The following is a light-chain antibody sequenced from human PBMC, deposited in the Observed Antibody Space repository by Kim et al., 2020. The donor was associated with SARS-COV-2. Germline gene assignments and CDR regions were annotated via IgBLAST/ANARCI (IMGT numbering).Light chain of an antibody. Sequence: ASTGDRLTITCRASQGIISYLAWYQQKPGKAPNLLIYAASTLQSGVPSSFSGSGSGTDFTLTISCLQSEDFASYYCQQYYSYPRTFGQGTKVDIK. J-gene: IGKJ1*01. CDR1: QGIISY. CDR3: QQYYSYPRT. V-gene: IGKV1-8*01. CDR2: AAS.